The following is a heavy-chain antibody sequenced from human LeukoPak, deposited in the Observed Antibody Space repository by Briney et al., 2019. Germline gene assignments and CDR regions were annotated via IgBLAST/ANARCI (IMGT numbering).Heavy chain of an antibody. CDR1: GVSISSSNSY. D-gene: IGHD3-16*01. Sequence: PSETLSLTCTVSGVSISSSNSYWGWIRQPPGKGLEWIGSIYYSGNTYYNASLKSQVSMSIDTSKNQFSLKLSSVTAADTAVYYCARETSQEGAHYMDVWGKGTTVTISS. J-gene: IGHJ6*03. V-gene: IGHV4-39*07. CDR3: ARETSQEGAHYMDV. CDR2: IYYSGNT.